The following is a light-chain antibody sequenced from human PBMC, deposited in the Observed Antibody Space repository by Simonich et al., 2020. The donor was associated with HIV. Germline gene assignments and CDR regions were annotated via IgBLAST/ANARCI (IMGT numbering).Light chain of an antibody. V-gene: IGLV2-8*01. Sequence: QAALTQPPSASGSPGQSVTISCTGTSSYVGCYNYVSWYQQHPGKAPKLMIYEVSKRPPGVPDHFSGSKSGNTASLTVSGLQAEDEADYYCSSYVGSNNWVFGGGTKLTVL. CDR3: SSYVGSNNWV. J-gene: IGLJ3*02. CDR1: SSYVGCYNY. CDR2: EVS.